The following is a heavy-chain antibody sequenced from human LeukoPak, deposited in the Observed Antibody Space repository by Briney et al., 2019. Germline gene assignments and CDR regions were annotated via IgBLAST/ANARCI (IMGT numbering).Heavy chain of an antibody. CDR1: GFTFSSYA. CDR2: ISGSGGST. Sequence: PGGSLRLSCAASGFTFSSYAMSWVRQAPGKGLEWVSAISGSGGSTYYADSVKGRFTISRDNSKNTLYLQMNSLRAEDTAVYYCAKDQLTMIVVALVGGAFDIWGQGTMVTVSS. J-gene: IGHJ3*02. CDR3: AKDQLTMIVVALVGGAFDI. V-gene: IGHV3-23*01. D-gene: IGHD3-22*01.